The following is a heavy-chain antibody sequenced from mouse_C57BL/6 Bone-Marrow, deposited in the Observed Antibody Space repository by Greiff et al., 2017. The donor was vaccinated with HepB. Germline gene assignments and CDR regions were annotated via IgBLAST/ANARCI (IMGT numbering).Heavy chain of an antibody. CDR1: GFTFSSYG. CDR2: ISSGGSYT. CDR3: ARHLYYYGSSPYGYFDV. D-gene: IGHD1-1*01. J-gene: IGHJ1*03. Sequence: EVKLVESGGDLVKPGGSLKLSCAASGFTFSSYGMSWVRQTPDKRLEWVATISSGGSYTYYPDSVKGRFTISRDNAKNTLYLQMSSLKSEDTAMYYCARHLYYYGSSPYGYFDVWGTGTTVTVSS. V-gene: IGHV5-6*01.